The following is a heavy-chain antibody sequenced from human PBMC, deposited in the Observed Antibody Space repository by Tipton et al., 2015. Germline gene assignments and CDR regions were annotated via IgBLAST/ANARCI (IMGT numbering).Heavy chain of an antibody. J-gene: IGHJ4*02. CDR1: GGAITSDGFY. CDR2: IFYTGST. V-gene: IGHV4-31*03. D-gene: IGHD5-24*01. CDR3: AGDGYNSNYFDY. Sequence: TLSLTCTVSGGAITSDGFYWSWIRQHPGKSLEWIGYIFYTGSTYYNPSLKSRATLSVDTSKNQFSLKLSSVTAADTAVYYCAGDGYNSNYFDYWGQGTLVTVSS.